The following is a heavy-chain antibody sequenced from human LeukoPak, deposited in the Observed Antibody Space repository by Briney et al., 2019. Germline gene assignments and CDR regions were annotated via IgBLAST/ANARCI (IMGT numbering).Heavy chain of an antibody. Sequence: NPGGSLRLSCAASGFTFSSYAMSWVRQAPGKGLEWVSTISSSSNYIYYADSVKGRFTTSRDNAKNSLFLEMNSLRAEDTAVYYCARDLMGHSVYDRGDYWGQGTLVTVSS. CDR3: ARDLMGHSVYDRGDY. CDR1: GFTFSSYA. V-gene: IGHV3-21*01. D-gene: IGHD5/OR15-5a*01. J-gene: IGHJ4*02. CDR2: ISSSSNYI.